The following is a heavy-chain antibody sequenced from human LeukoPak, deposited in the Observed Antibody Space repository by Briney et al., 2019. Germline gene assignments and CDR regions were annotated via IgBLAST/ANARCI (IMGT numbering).Heavy chain of an antibody. CDR3: AKNHEGLGY. J-gene: IGHJ4*02. CDR2: ISYDGSNK. V-gene: IGHV3-30*18. CDR1: GFTFSSYG. Sequence: GGSLRLSCAASGFTFSSYGMHWVRQAPGKGLEWVAVISYDGSNKYYADSVKGRLTISRDNSKNTLYLQMNSLRAEDTAVYYCAKNHEGLGYWGQGTLVTVSS.